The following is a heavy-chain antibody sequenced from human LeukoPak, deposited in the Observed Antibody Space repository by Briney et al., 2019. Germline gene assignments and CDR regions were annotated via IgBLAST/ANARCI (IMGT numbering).Heavy chain of an antibody. V-gene: IGHV4-61*02. J-gene: IGHJ5*02. D-gene: IGHD6-13*01. CDR1: GGSISSGSYY. CDR2: IYTSGST. CDR3: ARETYSSSWYWWFDH. Sequence: PSQTLSLTCTVSGGSISSGSYYWSWIRQPAGKGREWIGRIYTSGSTNYKSSLMSRVTISADTSKNKFSLKLTSVTAADTAVYYCARETYSSSWYWWFDHWGQGTLVTVSS.